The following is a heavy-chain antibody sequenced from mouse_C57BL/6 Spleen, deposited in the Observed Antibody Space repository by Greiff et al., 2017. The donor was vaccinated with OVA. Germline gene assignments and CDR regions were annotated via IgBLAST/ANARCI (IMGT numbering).Heavy chain of an antibody. CDR3: ARYPMVTDWYFDV. Sequence: LQQPGASVKLSCKASGYTFTSYWMHWVKQRPGRGLEWIGRIDPNSGGTKYNEKFKSKATLTVDKPSSTAYMQLSSLTSEDSAVYYCARYPMVTDWYFDVWGTGTTVTVSS. D-gene: IGHD2-2*01. CDR1: GYTFTSYW. V-gene: IGHV1-72*01. CDR2: IDPNSGGT. J-gene: IGHJ1*03.